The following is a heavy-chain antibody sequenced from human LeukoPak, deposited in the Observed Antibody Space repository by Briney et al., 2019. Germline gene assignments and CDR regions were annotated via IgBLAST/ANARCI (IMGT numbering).Heavy chain of an antibody. Sequence: SETLSLTCTVSGGSISSGSYYWSWIRQPAGKGLEWIGRIYTSGSTNYNPSLKSRVTISVDTSKNQFSLKLSSVTAADTAVYYCARDLRRDGYNFYYYYGMDVWGQGTTVTVPS. V-gene: IGHV4-61*02. CDR3: ARDLRRDGYNFYYYYGMDV. D-gene: IGHD5-24*01. CDR2: IYTSGST. CDR1: GGSISSGSYY. J-gene: IGHJ6*02.